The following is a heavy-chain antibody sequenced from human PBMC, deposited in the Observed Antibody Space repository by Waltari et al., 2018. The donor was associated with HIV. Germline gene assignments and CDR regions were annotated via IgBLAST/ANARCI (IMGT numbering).Heavy chain of an antibody. CDR2: ISYDGSNK. D-gene: IGHD6-19*01. CDR1: GFTFSSYA. Sequence: QVQLVESGGGVVQPGRSLSLPGAASGFTFSSYAMPWVRQAPGKGLEWVAVISYDGSNKYYADSVKGRFTISRDNSKNTLYLQMNSLRAEDTAVYYCAREDSVALLDYWGQGTLVTVSS. V-gene: IGHV3-30*01. CDR3: AREDSVALLDY. J-gene: IGHJ4*02.